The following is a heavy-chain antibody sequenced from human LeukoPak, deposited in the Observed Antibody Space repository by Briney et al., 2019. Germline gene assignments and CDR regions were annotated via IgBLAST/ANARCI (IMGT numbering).Heavy chain of an antibody. J-gene: IGHJ4*02. CDR2: IKSKSERGTT. D-gene: IGHD2-2*02. CDR3: TSNLYCSTSSCYTLDN. CDR1: GFTFSNGW. V-gene: IGHV3-15*01. Sequence: GGSLRLSCAASGFTFSNGWMSWVRQAPGEGLEWVGRIKSKSERGTTDYAAPVKGRFTISRDGSTNTVYLHMNSLKTEDTAVYFCTSNLYCSTSSCYTLDNWGQGTLVTVSS.